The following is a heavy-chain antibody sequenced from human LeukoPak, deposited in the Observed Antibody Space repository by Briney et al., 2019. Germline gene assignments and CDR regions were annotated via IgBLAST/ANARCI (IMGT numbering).Heavy chain of an antibody. D-gene: IGHD3-9*01. Sequence: GGPLRLSCAASGFTFSSYAMNWVRQAPGKGLEWVSGISGSGGRTYYADSVRGRFTVSRDNSKNTLYLQMNSLRVEDTAVYYCAKGGEDILTGPDYWGQGTLVTVSS. V-gene: IGHV3-23*01. CDR1: GFTFSSYA. J-gene: IGHJ4*02. CDR2: ISGSGGRT. CDR3: AKGGEDILTGPDY.